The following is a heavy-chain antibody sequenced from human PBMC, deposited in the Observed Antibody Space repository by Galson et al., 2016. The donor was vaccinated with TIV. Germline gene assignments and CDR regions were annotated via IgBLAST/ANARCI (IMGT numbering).Heavy chain of an antibody. J-gene: IGHJ4*02. CDR2: INTNGGGT. CDR3: ARGHHYDNTGPALDF. Sequence: QSGAEVKKPGESLKTSCKASGYTFTDYYIHWVRQAPGQGLEWMGSINTNGGGTNYAQKFQGRVTMTRDTSVSTAYMELRTLRSDDTALYYCARGHHYDNTGPALDFWGQGTLVTVSS. CDR1: GYTFTDYY. V-gene: IGHV1-2*02. D-gene: IGHD3-22*01.